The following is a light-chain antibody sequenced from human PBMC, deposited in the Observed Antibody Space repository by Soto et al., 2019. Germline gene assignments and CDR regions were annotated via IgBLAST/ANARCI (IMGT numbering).Light chain of an antibody. CDR1: NIGSKN. J-gene: IGLJ2*01. CDR2: DDR. Sequence: SYELTQPPSVSVAPGQTASITFGGDNIGSKNVHWYQQKPGQAPALVVYDDRGRPSGIPERLSGSNSGNTATLTISRVEAGDEADYYCQVWDSSSDHVVFGGGTKLTVL. V-gene: IGLV3-21*02. CDR3: QVWDSSSDHVV.